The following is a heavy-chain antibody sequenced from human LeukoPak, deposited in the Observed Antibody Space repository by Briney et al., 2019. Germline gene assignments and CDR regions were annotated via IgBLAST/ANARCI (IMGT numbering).Heavy chain of an antibody. CDR3: ARDPGYCSSTSCFDAFDI. Sequence: GGSLVLSCAAAGFTFSSYGMHGGRQAPGKGRGGVAVISYDGSNKYYADSVKGRFTISRDNSKNTLYLQMNSLRAEDTAVYYCARDPGYCSSTSCFDAFDIWGQGTMVTVSS. CDR1: GFTFSSYG. D-gene: IGHD2-2*03. CDR2: ISYDGSNK. J-gene: IGHJ3*02. V-gene: IGHV3-30*03.